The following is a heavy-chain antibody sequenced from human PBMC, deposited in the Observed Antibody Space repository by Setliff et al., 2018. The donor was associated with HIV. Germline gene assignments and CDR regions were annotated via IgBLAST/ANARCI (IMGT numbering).Heavy chain of an antibody. J-gene: IGHJ5*02. CDR3: ARALYGEYGGDLNWLDP. CDR2: INTQTGSP. CDR1: GYDFTAYA. Sequence: GASVKVSCKASGYDFTAYAISWVRQAPGQGLEWMGWINTQTGSPTYAQAFTGRFVFSVDTSVTTAYLQISGLKADDTAVYYCARALYGEYGGDLNWLDPWGQGTLVTVSS. V-gene: IGHV7-4-1*02. D-gene: IGHD4-17*01.